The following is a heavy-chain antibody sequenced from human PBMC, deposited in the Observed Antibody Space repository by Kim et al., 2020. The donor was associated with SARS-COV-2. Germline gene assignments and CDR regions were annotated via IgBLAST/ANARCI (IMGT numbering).Heavy chain of an antibody. CDR1: GFTFSSYS. CDR2: ISSSSSYI. Sequence: GGSLRLSCAASGFTFSSYSMNWVRQAPGKGLEWVSSISSSSSYIYYADSVKGRFTISRDNAKNSLYLQMNSLRAEDTAVYYCARDLTAVAGTSGYYFDYWGQGTLVTVSS. J-gene: IGHJ4*02. D-gene: IGHD6-19*01. CDR3: ARDLTAVAGTSGYYFDY. V-gene: IGHV3-21*01.